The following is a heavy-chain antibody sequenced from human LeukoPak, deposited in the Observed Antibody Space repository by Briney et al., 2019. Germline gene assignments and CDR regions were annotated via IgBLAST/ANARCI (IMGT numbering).Heavy chain of an antibody. CDR1: GYTFTSYD. D-gene: IGHD2-21*02. CDR3: ARFSTPYCGGDCYSELDY. V-gene: IGHV1-8*01. Sequence: ASVKASCKASGYTFTSYDINWVRQATGQGLEWMGWMNPNSGNTGYAQKFQGRVTMTRNTSISTAYMELSSLRSEDTAVYYCARFSTPYCGGDCYSELDYWGQGTLVTVSS. CDR2: MNPNSGNT. J-gene: IGHJ4*02.